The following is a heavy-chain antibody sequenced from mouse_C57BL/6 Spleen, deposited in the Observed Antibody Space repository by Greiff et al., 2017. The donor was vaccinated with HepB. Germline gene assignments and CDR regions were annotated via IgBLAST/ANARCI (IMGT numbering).Heavy chain of an antibody. D-gene: IGHD1-1*01. V-gene: IGHV1-82*01. CDR3: ARRLDNYYGSSYDAMDY. J-gene: IGHJ4*01. Sequence: GRIYPGDGDTNYNGKFKGKATLTADKSSSTAYMQLSSLTSEDSAVYFCARRLDNYYGSSYDAMDYWGQGTSVTVSS. CDR2: IYPGDGDT.